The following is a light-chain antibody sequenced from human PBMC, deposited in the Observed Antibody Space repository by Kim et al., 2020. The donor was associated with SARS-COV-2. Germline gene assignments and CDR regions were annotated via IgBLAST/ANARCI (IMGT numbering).Light chain of an antibody. CDR1: SGHSSYA. V-gene: IGLV4-69*01. J-gene: IGLJ3*02. CDR2: LNSDGSQ. CDR3: HSWSTGIQV. Sequence: QPVLTQSPSASASLGASVKLTCTLSSGHSSYAITWHQQQPQKGPRYLMKLNSDGSQNKGDGIPDRFSGSSSGAERYLTISSLQSEDEADYYCHSWSTGIQVFGGGTQLTVL.